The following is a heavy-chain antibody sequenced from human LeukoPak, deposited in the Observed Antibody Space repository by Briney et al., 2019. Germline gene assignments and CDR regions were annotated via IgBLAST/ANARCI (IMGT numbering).Heavy chain of an antibody. CDR2: IYPGDSDT. V-gene: IGHV5-51*01. J-gene: IGHJ4*02. CDR1: GYSFDKYW. D-gene: IGHD3-10*01. CDR3: ARLHGLGSFFAF. Sequence: GESLKISCKASGYSFDKYWISWVRQKPGKGLELMGIIYPGDSDTRYRPSFEGQITISADKSINTAYLQWRSLKASDTAMYYCARLHGLGSFFAFWGQGTLVTVFS.